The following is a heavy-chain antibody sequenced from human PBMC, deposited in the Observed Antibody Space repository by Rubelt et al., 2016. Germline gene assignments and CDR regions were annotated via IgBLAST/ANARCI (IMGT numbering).Heavy chain of an antibody. CDR2: INPNSGGT. D-gene: IGHD3-22*01. J-gene: IGHJ4*02. Sequence: LVQSGAEVKKPGSSVKVSCKASGYTFTGYYMHWVRQAPGQGLEWMGWINPNSGGTNYAQKFQGWVTMTRDTSISTAYMELSRLRSDDTAVYYCARDDSPYYYDSSGYDDYWGPGTLVTVSS. CDR1: GYTFTGYY. CDR3: ARDDSPYYYDSSGYDDY. V-gene: IGHV1-2*04.